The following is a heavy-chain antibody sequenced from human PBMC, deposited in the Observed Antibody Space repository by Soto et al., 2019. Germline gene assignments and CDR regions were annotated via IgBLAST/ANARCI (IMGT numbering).Heavy chain of an antibody. CDR1: GFMFGNHA. V-gene: IGHV3-23*01. CDR2: INDNAIDT. CDR3: LSWVSAHFYF. D-gene: IGHD2-8*01. J-gene: IGHJ4*02. Sequence: GGSLRLSCAASGFMFGNHARTWVRQAPGRALEWVSTINDNAIDTPYADSVKGRFTISRDNSKRTLDLQMNSLRAEDTATYYCLSWVSAHFYFWGPGTLVTVSS.